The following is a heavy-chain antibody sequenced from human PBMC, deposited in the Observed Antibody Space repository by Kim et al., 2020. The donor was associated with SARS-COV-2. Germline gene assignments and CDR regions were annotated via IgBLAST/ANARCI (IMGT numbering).Heavy chain of an antibody. CDR1: GFTFSSYG. V-gene: IGHV3-30*18. Sequence: GGSLRLSCAASGFTFSSYGMHWVRQAPGKGLEWVAVISYDGSNKYYADSVKGRFTISRDNSKNTLYLQMNSLRAEDTAVYYCAKRLGFLEWFGDYWGQGTLVTVSS. CDR3: AKRLGFLEWFGDY. CDR2: ISYDGSNK. D-gene: IGHD3-3*01. J-gene: IGHJ4*02.